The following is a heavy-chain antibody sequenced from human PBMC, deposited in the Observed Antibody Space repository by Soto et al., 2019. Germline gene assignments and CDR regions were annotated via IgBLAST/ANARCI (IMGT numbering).Heavy chain of an antibody. Sequence: QVQLVESGGGVGQPGRSLRLSCAASGFTYSSYGMHWVRQAPGTGLEWVAVISYDGSNKYYADSVKGRFTISRDNSKNTLYLQMNSLRAEDTAVYYCAKGWWDILNAFDYWGQGTLVTVSS. V-gene: IGHV3-30*18. D-gene: IGHD3-9*01. CDR2: ISYDGSNK. CDR1: GFTYSSYG. CDR3: AKGWWDILNAFDY. J-gene: IGHJ4*02.